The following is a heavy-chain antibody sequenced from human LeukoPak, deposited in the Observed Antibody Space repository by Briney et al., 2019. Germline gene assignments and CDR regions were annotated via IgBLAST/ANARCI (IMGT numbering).Heavy chain of an antibody. J-gene: IGHJ4*02. D-gene: IGHD6-13*01. V-gene: IGHV3-30*02. CDR2: IRYDGSNK. CDR3: AKGPLYSSSWYGDY. CDR1: RFTFSSYG. Sequence: GGSLRLSCAASRFTFSSYGMHWVRQAPGKGLEWVAFIRYDGSNKYYADSVKGRFTISRDNSKNTLYLQMNSLRAEDTAVYYCAKGPLYSSSWYGDYWGQGTLVTVSS.